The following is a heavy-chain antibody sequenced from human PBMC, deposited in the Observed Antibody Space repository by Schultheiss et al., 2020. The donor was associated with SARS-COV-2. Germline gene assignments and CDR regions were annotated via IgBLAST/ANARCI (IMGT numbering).Heavy chain of an antibody. D-gene: IGHD6-13*01. CDR3: ARERISAAAVT. Sequence: SQTLSLTCAVYGGSFSGYDWGWIRQPPGKGLEWIGSLYHSGNTHYNPSPKSRVTISVDKSKNQFSLKLSSVTAADTAVYYCARERISAAAVTWGQGTLVTVSS. CDR1: GGSFSGYD. V-gene: IGHV4-34*01. J-gene: IGHJ5*02. CDR2: LYHSGNT.